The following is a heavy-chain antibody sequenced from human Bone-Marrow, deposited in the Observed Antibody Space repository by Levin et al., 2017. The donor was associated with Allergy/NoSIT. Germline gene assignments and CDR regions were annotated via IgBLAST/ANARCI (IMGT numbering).Heavy chain of an antibody. Sequence: GESLKISCVASGFTFRHYTMNWVRQAPGKGLEWVSCITSSGDSTYYADSVKGRFTISRDNSKNSLYLHLNRLRDEDTAMYYCAKDHARGYYDSSGYSGDHWGQGTLVTVSS. J-gene: IGHJ4*02. V-gene: IGHV3-48*02. CDR1: GFTFRHYT. D-gene: IGHD3-22*01. CDR3: AKDHARGYYDSSGYSGDH. CDR2: ITSSGDST.